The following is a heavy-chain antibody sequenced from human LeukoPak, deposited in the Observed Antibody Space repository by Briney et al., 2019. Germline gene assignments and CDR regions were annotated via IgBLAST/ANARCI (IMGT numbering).Heavy chain of an antibody. D-gene: IGHD5-18*01. CDR2: IYYSVST. J-gene: IGHJ6*03. CDR1: GGSISSYY. CDR3: ARVETAMDLYYYYYMDV. V-gene: IGHV4-59*01. Sequence: SQTLSLTCTVSGGSISSYYWSWIRQPPGKGLEWLGYIYYSVSTNYNPSLKSRVTISVDTSKNQFSLKLSSVTAADTAVYYCARVETAMDLYYYYYMDVWGKGTTVTVSS.